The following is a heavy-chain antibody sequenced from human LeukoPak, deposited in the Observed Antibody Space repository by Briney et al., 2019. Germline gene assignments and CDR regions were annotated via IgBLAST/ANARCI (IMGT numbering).Heavy chain of an antibody. CDR3: ARARGEMATIDY. CDR1: GGAISSYY. J-gene: IGHJ4*02. V-gene: IGHV4-59*01. D-gene: IGHD5-24*01. Sequence: SETLSLTCTVSGGAISSYYWSWIRQPPGEGLEWIGYIYYSGSTDYNPSLKSRVTISVDTSKNQFSLKLSSVTAADTAVYYCARARGEMATIDYWGQGTLVTVSS. CDR2: IYYSGST.